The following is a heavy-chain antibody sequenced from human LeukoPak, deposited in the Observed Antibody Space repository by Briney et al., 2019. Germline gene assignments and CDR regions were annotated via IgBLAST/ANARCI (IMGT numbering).Heavy chain of an antibody. J-gene: IGHJ4*02. Sequence: SQTLSLTCTVSGGSISSGDYYWSWIRQPPGKGLEWIGYIYYSGSTHYNPSLKSRVTISVDTSKNQFSLKLSSVTAADTAVYYCARASMIVVVIDYWGQGTLVTVSS. CDR2: IYYSGST. CDR3: ARASMIVVVIDY. D-gene: IGHD3-22*01. V-gene: IGHV4-30-4*01. CDR1: GGSISSGDYY.